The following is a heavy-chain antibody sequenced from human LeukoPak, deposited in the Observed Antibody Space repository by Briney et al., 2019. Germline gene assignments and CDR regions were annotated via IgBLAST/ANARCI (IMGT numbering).Heavy chain of an antibody. Sequence: GRSLRLSCATSGFTFSSYAMSWVRQAPGKGLEWVSVISSSGGSTYYADSVKGRSTISRDNSKNTLYLQMDSLRADETAVYYCAKDIVSGSYYYFDYWGQGTLVTVSS. CDR3: AKDIVSGSYYYFDY. V-gene: IGHV3-23*01. D-gene: IGHD1-26*01. J-gene: IGHJ4*02. CDR1: GFTFSSYA. CDR2: ISSSGGST.